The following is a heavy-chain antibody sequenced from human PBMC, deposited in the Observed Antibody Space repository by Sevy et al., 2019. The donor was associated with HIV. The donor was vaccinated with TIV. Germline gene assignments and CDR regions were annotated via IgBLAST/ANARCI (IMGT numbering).Heavy chain of an antibody. J-gene: IGHJ6*03. V-gene: IGHV4-59*01. CDR2: VYYTGKT. CDR3: ARGGSGRQFDYYYYMDV. Sequence: SETLSLTCNVSGVSITRSYWNWIRQTPGKGLEWIAFVYYTGKTNYNPSLKSRVTVSLDTSKSQFSLKLSSVTAADTAVYYCARGGSGRQFDYYYYMDVWVKGTTVTVSS. D-gene: IGHD2-15*01. CDR1: GVSITRSY.